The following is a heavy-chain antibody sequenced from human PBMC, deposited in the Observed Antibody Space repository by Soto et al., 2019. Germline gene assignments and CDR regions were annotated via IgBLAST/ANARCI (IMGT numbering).Heavy chain of an antibody. Sequence: GGSLRLCCAASGFPFTKYAMSWVRQAPGKGLEWVSAISGSGSRTYYADSVKGRFTTSRDNSKNTVYLQMNSLRAEDTAVYYCAKDPDLGSTSYFDYWGQGTLVTVSS. D-gene: IGHD1-26*01. J-gene: IGHJ4*02. CDR2: ISGSGSRT. V-gene: IGHV3-23*01. CDR1: GFPFTKYA. CDR3: AKDPDLGSTSYFDY.